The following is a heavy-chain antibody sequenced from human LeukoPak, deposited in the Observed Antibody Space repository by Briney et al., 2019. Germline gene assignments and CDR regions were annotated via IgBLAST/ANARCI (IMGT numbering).Heavy chain of an antibody. CDR3: ARDPAYSGSYDGFDY. J-gene: IGHJ4*02. CDR1: GGSISSYY. Sequence: PSETLSLTCTVSGGSISSYYWSWIRQPPGKGLEWIGYIYYSGSTNYNPSLKSRVTISVDTSKNQFSLKLSSVTAADTAVYYCARDPAYSGSYDGFDYWGQGTLVTVSS. CDR2: IYYSGST. D-gene: IGHD1-26*01. V-gene: IGHV4-59*01.